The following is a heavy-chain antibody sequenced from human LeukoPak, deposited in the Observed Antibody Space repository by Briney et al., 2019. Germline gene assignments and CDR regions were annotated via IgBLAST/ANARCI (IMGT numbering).Heavy chain of an antibody. CDR3: ARGIYCGGGTCRYFDY. Sequence: PGGSLRLSCTASGFTFSSHWMNWVRQAPGKGLEWVANIKQDGSETYFVDSVKGRFTISRDNAKNSLYLQINSLRAEDTAVYYCARGIYCGGGTCRYFDYWGQGTLVTVSS. CDR1: GFTFSSHW. J-gene: IGHJ4*02. CDR2: IKQDGSET. V-gene: IGHV3-7*04. D-gene: IGHD2-15*01.